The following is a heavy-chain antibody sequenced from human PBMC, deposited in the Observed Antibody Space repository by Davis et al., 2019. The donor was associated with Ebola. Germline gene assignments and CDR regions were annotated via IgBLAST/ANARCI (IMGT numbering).Heavy chain of an antibody. J-gene: IGHJ5*01. Sequence: SQTLSLTCAISGDSVSSRSAAWNWIRQSPSRGLEWLGKTYYRSKWYTDYALSVRSRIVINPETSKNQFSLQLNSVTPDDTAVYYCARDLNWFDSWGQGTLVTVSS. CDR3: ARDLNWFDS. V-gene: IGHV6-1*01. CDR1: GDSVSSRSAA. CDR2: TYYRSKWYT.